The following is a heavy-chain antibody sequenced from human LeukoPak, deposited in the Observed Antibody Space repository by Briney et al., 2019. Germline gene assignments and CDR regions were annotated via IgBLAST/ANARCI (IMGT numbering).Heavy chain of an antibody. J-gene: IGHJ5*02. CDR3: AMVRGLVSWFDP. CDR2: ISAYNGNT. CDR1: GYTLTTYG. V-gene: IGHV1-18*01. Sequence: ASVKVSCKASGYTLTTYGISWVRQAPGQGLEWMGWISAYNGNTNYAQKLQGRVTMTTDTSTSTAYMDLRSLRSADTAVYYCAMVRGLVSWFDPWGQGTLVTVSS. D-gene: IGHD3-10*01.